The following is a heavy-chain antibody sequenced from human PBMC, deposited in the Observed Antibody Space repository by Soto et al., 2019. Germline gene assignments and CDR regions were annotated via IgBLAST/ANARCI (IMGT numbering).Heavy chain of an antibody. CDR1: GGTFSSYA. CDR3: ARDLADIVVVVAARNYYYGMDV. Sequence: GASVKVSCKASGGTFSSYAISWVRQAPGQGLEWMGGIIPILGTANYAQKFQGRVTITADESTSTAYMELSSLRSEDTAVYYCARDLADIVVVVAARNYYYGMDVWGQGTTVTVSS. CDR2: IIPILGTA. J-gene: IGHJ6*02. V-gene: IGHV1-69*13. D-gene: IGHD2-15*01.